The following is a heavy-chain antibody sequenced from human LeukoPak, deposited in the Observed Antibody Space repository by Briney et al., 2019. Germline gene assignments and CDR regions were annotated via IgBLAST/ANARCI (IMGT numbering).Heavy chain of an antibody. J-gene: IGHJ4*02. D-gene: IGHD3-3*01. CDR3: AKDLGITIFGVVTPLYSDY. CDR2: ISGSGGST. V-gene: IGHV3-23*01. Sequence: GGSLRLSCAASGFTFSSYAMSWVRQAPGKGLEWVSAISGSGGSTYYADSVKGRFTISRDNSKNTLYLQMNSLRAEDTAVYYCAKDLGITIFGVVTPLYSDYWGQGTLVTVSS. CDR1: GFTFSSYA.